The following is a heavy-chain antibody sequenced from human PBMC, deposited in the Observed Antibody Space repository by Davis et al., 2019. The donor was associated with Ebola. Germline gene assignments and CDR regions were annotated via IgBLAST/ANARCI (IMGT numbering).Heavy chain of an antibody. CDR2: IYHSGIT. V-gene: IGHV4-38-2*02. Sequence: MPSETLSLTCTVPGYSINRGFTWGWIRQPPGQGLEWIGSIYHSGITNYSPSLKSRVTISADTSKNQFSLRLKSVTAADTAVYFCARVLEPRIYGMDAWGQGTTVIVSS. CDR1: GYSINRGFT. D-gene: IGHD1-14*01. J-gene: IGHJ6*01. CDR3: ARVLEPRIYGMDA.